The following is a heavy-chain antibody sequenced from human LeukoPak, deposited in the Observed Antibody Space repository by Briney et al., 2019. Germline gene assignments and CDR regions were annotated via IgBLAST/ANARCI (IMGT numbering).Heavy chain of an antibody. CDR3: ATTYYYGSGSSYSPYFDS. D-gene: IGHD3-10*01. J-gene: IGHJ4*02. CDR1: GFTFDDNA. CDR2: ISWNSGSI. V-gene: IGHV3-9*01. Sequence: GGSLRLSCAASGFTFDDNAMHWVRQAPGKGLEWVSGISWNSGSIAYADSVKGRFIISRDNAKNSLYLQMNSLRAEDTAVYYCATTYYYGSGSSYSPYFDSWGQGTLVTVSS.